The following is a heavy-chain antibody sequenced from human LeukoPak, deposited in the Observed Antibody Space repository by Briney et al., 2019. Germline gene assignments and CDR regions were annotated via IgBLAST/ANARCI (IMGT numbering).Heavy chain of an antibody. CDR1: GFTFNTYA. CDR3: ERGHLRDIQVVPDANGLDV. Sequence: PGGSLRLSCVASGFTFNTYAMHWVRQAPGKGLEWVAFLSYDGNNKYYADSVRGRFSISRDNSKNTLSLQMHILRPEDTALYYCERGHLRDIQVVPDANGLDVWGQGTTVTVSS. V-gene: IGHV3-30*14. J-gene: IGHJ6*02. D-gene: IGHD2-2*01. CDR2: LSYDGNNK.